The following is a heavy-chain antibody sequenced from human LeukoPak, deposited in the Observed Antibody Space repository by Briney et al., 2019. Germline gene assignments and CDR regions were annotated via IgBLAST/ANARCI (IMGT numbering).Heavy chain of an antibody. D-gene: IGHD6-13*01. CDR2: INPNSGGT. CDR1: GYTFTGYY. CDR3: ASYSSSWYSLDY. V-gene: IGHV1-2*06. Sequence: GASVKVSCKASGYTFTGYYMHWVRQAPGQGLEWMGRINPNSGGTNYAQKFQGRVTMTRDTSISTAYMELSGLRSDDTAVYYCASYSSSWYSLDYWGQGTLVTVSS. J-gene: IGHJ4*02.